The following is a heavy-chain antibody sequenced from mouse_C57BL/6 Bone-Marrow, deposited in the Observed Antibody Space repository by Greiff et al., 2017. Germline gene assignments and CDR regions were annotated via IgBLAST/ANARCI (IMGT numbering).Heavy chain of an antibody. CDR1: GYTFTSYW. CDR2: IAPSDSYT. Sequence: QVQLQQPGAELVLPGASVKLSCKASGYTFTSYWMHWVKQRPGQGLEWIGEIAPSDSYTNYNQKFKGKSTFTVDKSSSTAYMQLSSLTSEDSAVYYCAVDRGYAMDYWGQGTSVTVSS. J-gene: IGHJ4*01. D-gene: IGHD3-2*01. CDR3: AVDRGYAMDY. V-gene: IGHV1-69*01.